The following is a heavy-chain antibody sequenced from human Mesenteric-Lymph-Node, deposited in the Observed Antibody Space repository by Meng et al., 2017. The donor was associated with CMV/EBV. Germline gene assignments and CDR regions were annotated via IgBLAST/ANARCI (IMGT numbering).Heavy chain of an antibody. CDR3: ARGGYDFWSLFDY. Sequence: SVKVSCKASGGTFSSYAISWVRQAPGQGLEWMGGIIPILGIANYAQKFQGRVTITTDESTSTAYMELSSLRSEDTAVYYCARGGYDFWSLFDYWGQGTLVTV. V-gene: IGHV1-69*10. CDR1: GGTFSSYA. CDR2: IIPILGIA. D-gene: IGHD3-3*01. J-gene: IGHJ4*02.